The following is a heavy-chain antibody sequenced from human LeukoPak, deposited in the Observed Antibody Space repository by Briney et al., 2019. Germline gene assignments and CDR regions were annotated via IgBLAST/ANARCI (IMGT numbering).Heavy chain of an antibody. CDR3: TRRAARWQFDL. Sequence: GGSLRLSCAVSGFNFDDYAMHWVRQAPGRGLEWVSGINWKTGNGIYADSVKGRFTISRDNARNSLYLQMSSLRAEDTALYYCTRRAARWQFDLWGRGTLLTVSS. D-gene: IGHD5-24*01. V-gene: IGHV3-9*01. CDR2: INWKTGNG. CDR1: GFNFDDYA. J-gene: IGHJ2*01.